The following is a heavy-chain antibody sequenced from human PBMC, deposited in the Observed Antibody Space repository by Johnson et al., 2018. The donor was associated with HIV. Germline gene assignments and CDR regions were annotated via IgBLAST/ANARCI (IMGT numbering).Heavy chain of an antibody. CDR2: ISYDGSNK. CDR1: GFTFSSYA. D-gene: IGHD3-16*02. Sequence: QVLLVESGGGVVQPGRSLRLSCAASGFTFSSYAMHWVRQAPGKGLEWVAVISYDGSNKYYADSVKGRFTISRDNSKNTLYLQMNSLRAEDTAVYYCAREARGLWRLRLGELSFLPNLHAFDIWGQGTMVTVSS. J-gene: IGHJ3*02. V-gene: IGHV3-30-3*01. CDR3: AREARGLWRLRLGELSFLPNLHAFDI.